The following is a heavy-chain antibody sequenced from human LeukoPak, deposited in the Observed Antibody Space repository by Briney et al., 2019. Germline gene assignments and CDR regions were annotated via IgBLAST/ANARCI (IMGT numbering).Heavy chain of an antibody. CDR3: AAARPHFLGMDV. CDR2: IYYSGST. V-gene: IGHV4-59*08. Sequence: PSETLSLTCTVSGGSISSYYWSWIRQPPGKGLEWIGYIYYSGSTNYNPSLKSRVTISVDTSKNQFSLKLSSVTAADTAVYYCAAARPHFLGMDVWGQGTTVTVSS. J-gene: IGHJ6*02. D-gene: IGHD6-6*01. CDR1: GGSISSYY.